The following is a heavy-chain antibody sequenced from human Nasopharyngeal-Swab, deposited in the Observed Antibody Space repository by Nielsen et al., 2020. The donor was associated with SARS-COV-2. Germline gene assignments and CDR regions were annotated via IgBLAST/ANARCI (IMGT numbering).Heavy chain of an antibody. CDR2: INTNTGNP. Sequence: AAVKVSCKASGYTFTSYAMNWVRQDPGQGLEWMGWINTNTGNPTYAQGFTGRFVFSLDTSVSKAYLQISSLKAEDTAVYYCARDLSSSSSFPDYWGQGTLVTVSS. J-gene: IGHJ4*02. D-gene: IGHD6-6*01. CDR3: ARDLSSSSSFPDY. CDR1: GYTFTSYA. V-gene: IGHV7-4-1*02.